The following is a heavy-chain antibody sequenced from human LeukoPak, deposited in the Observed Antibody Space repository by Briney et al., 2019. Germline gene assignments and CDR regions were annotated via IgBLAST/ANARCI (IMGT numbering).Heavy chain of an antibody. CDR2: ISSSGNYI. D-gene: IGHD2-15*01. J-gene: IGHJ3*02. CDR1: GFTFSNYN. CDR3: ARDCSGGSCYSGGRAFDI. V-gene: IGHV3-21*01. Sequence: GGSLRLSCAASGFTFSNYNMNWVRQAPGQGLEWVSFISSSGNYIYYADSVKGRFTISRDNAKNSLYLQMNSLRAEDTAVYYCARDCSGGSCYSGGRAFDIWGQGTMVTVSS.